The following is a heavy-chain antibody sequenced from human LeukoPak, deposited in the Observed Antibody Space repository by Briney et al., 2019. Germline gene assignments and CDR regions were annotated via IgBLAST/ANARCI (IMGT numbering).Heavy chain of an antibody. Sequence: GASVKVSCKASGYTFTSYDINWVRQASGQGPEWMGGMNPNSGNTVYAQKFQGRVTMTRDTSISTSYMELSSLRSDDTAVYYCAGGRTNYFDYWGQGTLVTVSS. CDR3: AGGRTNYFDY. CDR1: GYTFTSYD. J-gene: IGHJ4*02. V-gene: IGHV1-8*01. CDR2: MNPNSGNT.